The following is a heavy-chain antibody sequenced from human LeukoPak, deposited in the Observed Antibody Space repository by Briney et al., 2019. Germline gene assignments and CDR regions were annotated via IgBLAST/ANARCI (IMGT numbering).Heavy chain of an antibody. D-gene: IGHD6-19*01. CDR2: IIPIFGTA. Sequence: ASVKVSCKASGGTFSSYAISWVRQAPGQGLEWMGGIIPIFGTANYAQKFQGRVTITADESTSTAYMELSSLRSEDTAVYYCARGPLAVAGYFDYWGQGTLVTVSS. CDR1: GGTFSSYA. J-gene: IGHJ4*02. CDR3: ARGPLAVAGYFDY. V-gene: IGHV1-69*13.